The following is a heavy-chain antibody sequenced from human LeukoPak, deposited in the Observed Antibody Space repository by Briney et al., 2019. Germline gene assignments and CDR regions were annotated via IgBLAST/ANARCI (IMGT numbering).Heavy chain of an antibody. CDR1: GFTFTRYA. V-gene: IGHV3-23*01. J-gene: IGHJ4*02. CDR2: ITGYGGDT. D-gene: IGHD3-10*01. CDR3: AREYGSGSYGAFDY. Sequence: GGSLRLSCAASGFTFTRYAMSWVRQAPGKGLEWVSAITGYGGDTYYAASVKGRFTVSRHNSKNTLYLQMNSLRAEDTAVYYCAREYGSGSYGAFDYWGQGTLVTVSS.